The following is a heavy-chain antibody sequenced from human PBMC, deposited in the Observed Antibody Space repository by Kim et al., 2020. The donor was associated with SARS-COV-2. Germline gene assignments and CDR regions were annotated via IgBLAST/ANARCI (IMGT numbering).Heavy chain of an antibody. CDR1: GGSISSSSYY. CDR2: IYYSGST. J-gene: IGHJ4*02. Sequence: SETLSLTCTVSGGSISSSSYYWGWIRQPPGKGLEWIGSIYYSGSTYYNPSLKSRVTISVDTSKNQFSLKLSSVTAADTAVYYCARVSAVIPRYYFDYWGQGTLVTVSS. CDR3: ARVSAVIPRYYFDY. D-gene: IGHD2-15*01. V-gene: IGHV4-39*07.